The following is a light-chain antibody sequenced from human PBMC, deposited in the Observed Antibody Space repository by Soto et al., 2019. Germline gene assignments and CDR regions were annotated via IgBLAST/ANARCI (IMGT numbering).Light chain of an antibody. V-gene: IGLV2-11*01. CDR3: CSYAGSYTLVI. Sequence: QSALTQPRSVSGSPGQSITISCTGTSSDVGGYDYVSWYQQHPGEAPKLIISDVTERPSGVHYRFSVSRSGNTASLTISRLQAEDEADYHCCSYAGSYTLVIFGGGTKLTVL. J-gene: IGLJ2*01. CDR2: DVT. CDR1: SSDVGGYDY.